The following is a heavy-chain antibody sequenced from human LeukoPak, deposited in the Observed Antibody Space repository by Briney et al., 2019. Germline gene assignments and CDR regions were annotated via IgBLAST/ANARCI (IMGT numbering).Heavy chain of an antibody. CDR2: ISSNGGST. J-gene: IGHJ4*02. CDR1: GFTFKSHT. V-gene: IGHV3-64*01. CDR3: SSGSPNLTFDY. D-gene: IGHD3-10*01. Sequence: GGSLSPSFRPSGFTFKSHTMHWFRQAPGKGLEHVSAISSNGGSTYYANSVKGRFTISRDNSKNTLYPQMGSLRAEDMAVYYCSSGSPNLTFDYWGQGTLVTVSS.